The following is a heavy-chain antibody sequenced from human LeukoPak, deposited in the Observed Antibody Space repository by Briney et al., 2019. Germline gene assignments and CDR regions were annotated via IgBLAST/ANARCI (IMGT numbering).Heavy chain of an antibody. Sequence: GGSLRLSCAASGFTFSDFYMSWIRQAPGKGLEWGSYISSSGSTIYYADSVKGRFTISRDNAKNSLYLQMNSLRAEDTGVYYCARAVIQLWFADAFDIWGQGTMVTVSS. D-gene: IGHD5-18*01. CDR1: GFTFSDFY. V-gene: IGHV3-11*01. J-gene: IGHJ3*02. CDR2: ISSSGSTI. CDR3: ARAVIQLWFADAFDI.